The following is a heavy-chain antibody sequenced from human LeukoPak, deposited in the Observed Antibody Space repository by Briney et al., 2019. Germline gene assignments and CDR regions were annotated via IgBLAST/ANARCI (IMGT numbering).Heavy chain of an antibody. D-gene: IGHD6-19*01. J-gene: IGHJ4*02. CDR1: GYTFTGYY. V-gene: IGHV1-2*02. Sequence: GASVKVSCKASGYTFTGYYMHWVRQAPGQGLEWMGWINPNSGGTNYAQKFQGRVTMTRDTSISTAYMELSRLRSDDTAVYYCARSPLTAVAGRSYFDYWGQGTLVTVSS. CDR3: ARSPLTAVAGRSYFDY. CDR2: INPNSGGT.